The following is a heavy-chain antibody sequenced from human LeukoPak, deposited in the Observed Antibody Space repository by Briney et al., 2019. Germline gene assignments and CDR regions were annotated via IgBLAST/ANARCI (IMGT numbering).Heavy chain of an antibody. CDR1: GGSISSYY. D-gene: IGHD2-2*01. Sequence: SETLSLTCTVSGGSISSYYWSWIRQPPGKGLEWIGYIYYSGSTNYNPSLKSRVTISVDTSKNQFYLKLSSVTAADTAVYYCARNDCSSTSCYVGSWGQGTLVTVSS. CDR3: ARNDCSSTSCYVGS. CDR2: IYYSGST. J-gene: IGHJ5*02. V-gene: IGHV4-59*01.